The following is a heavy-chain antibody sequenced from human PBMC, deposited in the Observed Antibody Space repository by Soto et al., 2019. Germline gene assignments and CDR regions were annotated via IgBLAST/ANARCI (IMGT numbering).Heavy chain of an antibody. D-gene: IGHD2-2*01. CDR3: ARGEPGSCTSTNCPRYGMDV. J-gene: IGHJ6*02. Sequence: ASVKVSCKASGYTFVTYYMHWVRQAPGQGLEWMGIINPRGGSTNYAQKFQGRVTMTGDRSTSTVSLQLSSLRSEDTAVYYCARGEPGSCTSTNCPRYGMDVCGQRTTVTVSS. CDR2: INPRGGST. V-gene: IGHV1-46*01. CDR1: GYTFVTYY.